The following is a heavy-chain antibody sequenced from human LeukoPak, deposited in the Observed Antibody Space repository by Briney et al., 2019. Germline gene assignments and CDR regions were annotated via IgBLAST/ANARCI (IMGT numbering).Heavy chain of an antibody. V-gene: IGHV3-48*01. Sequence: GGSLRLSCVASGFTFRNYWMHWVRQAPGKGLEWISYISLSSSAIYYADSVEGRFTISRDNGKNSLFLQMNSLRAEDTAVYYCAREVYYGSGRRFDYWGQGTLVTVSS. J-gene: IGHJ4*02. CDR2: ISLSSSAI. CDR1: GFTFRNYW. D-gene: IGHD3-10*01. CDR3: AREVYYGSGRRFDY.